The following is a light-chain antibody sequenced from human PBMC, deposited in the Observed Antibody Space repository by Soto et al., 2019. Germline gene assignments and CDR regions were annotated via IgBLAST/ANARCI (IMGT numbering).Light chain of an antibody. V-gene: IGLV2-14*03. CDR3: SSYTGSSTLYV. J-gene: IGLJ1*01. CDR1: SSDVGGYNY. CDR2: EVS. Sequence: QSALTQPASVSGSPGQSITISCTGTSSDVGGYNYVSWFQQHPGKAPKLKIYEVSNRPSGVSYRFSGSKSGNTASLTISGLQAEDEADYYCSSYTGSSTLYVFGTGTKLTVL.